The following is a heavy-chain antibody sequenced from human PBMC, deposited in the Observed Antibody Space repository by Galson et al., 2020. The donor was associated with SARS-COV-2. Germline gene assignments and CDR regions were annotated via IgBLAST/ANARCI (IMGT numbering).Heavy chain of an antibody. D-gene: IGHD4-17*01. CDR1: GFTFSRYA. V-gene: IGHV3-23*01. CDR2: ISGGGGST. CDR3: AKDRGNDYGDQLDF. J-gene: IGHJ4*02. Sequence: GGSLRLSCAASGFTFSRYALAWVRQAPGKGLEWVSGISGGGGSTYYVDSVKGRFTISTDTSQNTVHLQMSSLRAEDTAVYYCAKDRGNDYGDQLDFWGQGTLVTVSS.